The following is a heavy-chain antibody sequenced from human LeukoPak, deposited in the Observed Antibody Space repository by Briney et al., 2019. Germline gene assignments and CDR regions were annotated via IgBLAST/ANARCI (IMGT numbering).Heavy chain of an antibody. D-gene: IGHD6-13*01. CDR3: ARGLAAAGNWNWFDP. V-gene: IGHV3-21*01. J-gene: IGHJ5*02. Sequence: PGGSLRLSCAASGFTFSSYEMNWVRQAPGKGLEWVSSISSSSSYIYYADSVKGRFTISRDNAKNSLYLQMNSLRAEDTAVYYCARGLAAAGNWNWFDPWGQGTLVTVSS. CDR2: ISSSSSYI. CDR1: GFTFSSYE.